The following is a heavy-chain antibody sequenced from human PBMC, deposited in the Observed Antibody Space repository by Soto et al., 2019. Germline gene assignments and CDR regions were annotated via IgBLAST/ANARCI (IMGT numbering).Heavy chain of an antibody. D-gene: IGHD1-26*01. J-gene: IGHJ4*02. Sequence: ASVKVSCKASGYTFTSYAMHWVRQAPGQRLEWMGWINAGNGNTKYSQKFQGRVTITRDTSASTAYMELSSLRSEDTAMYYCARPGYTSGDYTPPDYWGQGTLVTVSS. CDR2: INAGNGNT. V-gene: IGHV1-3*01. CDR3: ARPGYTSGDYTPPDY. CDR1: GYTFTSYA.